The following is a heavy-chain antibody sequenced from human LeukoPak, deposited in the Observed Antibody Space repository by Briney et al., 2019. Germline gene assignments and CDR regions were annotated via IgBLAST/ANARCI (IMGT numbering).Heavy chain of an antibody. CDR3: ARGQTVRSYEF. CDR2: VYDSGVT. J-gene: IGHJ4*02. D-gene: IGHD3-22*01. Sequence: SETLSLTCTVAGGSISSYMWTWIRQTPEKGLVWMGHVYDSGVTDYNPALKSRVTISLDRSKDHFSLQVRAVTAADTAIYYCARGQTVRSYEFWGQGTLVTVSS. V-gene: IGHV4-59*01. CDR1: GGSISSYM.